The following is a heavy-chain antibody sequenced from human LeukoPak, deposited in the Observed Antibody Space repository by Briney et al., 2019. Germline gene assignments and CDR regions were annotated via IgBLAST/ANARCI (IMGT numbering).Heavy chain of an antibody. J-gene: IGHJ4*02. CDR2: IIPILGIA. D-gene: IGHD3-10*01. CDR1: GFTFSSYA. Sequence: GGSLRLSCAASGFTFSSYAMSWVRQAPGQGLEWMGRIIPILGIANYAQKFQGRVTITADKSTSTAYMELSSLRSEDTAVYYCARDLDLSSGFDYWGQGTLVTVSS. CDR3: ARDLDLSSGFDY. V-gene: IGHV1-69*04.